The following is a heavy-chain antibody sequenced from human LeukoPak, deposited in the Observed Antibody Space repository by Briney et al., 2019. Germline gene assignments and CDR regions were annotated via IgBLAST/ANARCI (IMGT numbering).Heavy chain of an antibody. V-gene: IGHV3-21*01. D-gene: IGHD3-3*01. J-gene: IGHJ4*02. CDR3: ARDFTGYDFWSGEFASY. CDR2: ISSSSSYI. CDR1: GFTFSSYS. Sequence: MTGGSLRLSCAASGFTFSSYSMNWVRQAPGKGLEWVSSISSSSSYIYYADSVKGRFTISRDNAKNSLYLQMNSLRAEDTAVYYCARDFTGYDFWSGEFASYWGQGTLVTVSS.